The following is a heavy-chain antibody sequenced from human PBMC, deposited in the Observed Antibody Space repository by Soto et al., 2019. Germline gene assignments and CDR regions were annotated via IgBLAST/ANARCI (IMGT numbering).Heavy chain of an antibody. Sequence: QVSCKASGDTFGRNAIHWVRQAPGQGLEWMGGIIPMFPTTNYAQKFKGRLTIYADKSTGTAYMEMTSLRSEDTAVYYGAADGHSAHYGYWGQGTLVTVYS. CDR1: GDTFGRNA. V-gene: IGHV1-69*06. D-gene: IGHD3-16*01. CDR3: AADGHSAHYGY. J-gene: IGHJ4*02. CDR2: IIPMFPTT.